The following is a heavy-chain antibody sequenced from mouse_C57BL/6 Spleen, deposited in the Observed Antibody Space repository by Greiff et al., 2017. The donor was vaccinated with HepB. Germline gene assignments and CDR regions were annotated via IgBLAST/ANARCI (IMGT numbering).Heavy chain of an antibody. V-gene: IGHV5-17*01. D-gene: IGHD2-1*01. Sequence: EVKVVESGGGLVKPGGFLKLSCAASGFTFSDYGMHWVRQAPEKGLEWVAYISSGSSTIYYADTVKGRFTISRDNAKNTLFLQMTSLRSEDTAMYYCARGVTRYYFDYWGQGTTLTVSS. J-gene: IGHJ2*01. CDR2: ISSGSSTI. CDR1: GFTFSDYG. CDR3: ARGVTRYYFDY.